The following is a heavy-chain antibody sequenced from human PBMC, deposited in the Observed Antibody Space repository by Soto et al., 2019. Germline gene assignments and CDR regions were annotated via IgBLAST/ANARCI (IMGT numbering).Heavy chain of an antibody. V-gene: IGHV4-38-2*02. D-gene: IGHD3-10*01. J-gene: IGHJ4*01. CDR3: AALWFGELAFNY. CDR1: GYSISSGYY. CDR2: VYHNGIM. Sequence: PSETLSLTCNVSGYSISSGYYWGWVRQAPGKGLEWLGSVYHNGIMFHNPSFQSRVTISVDTSKNQFSLNLRSVNAADTAVYYCAALWFGELAFNYWGHGILVTVSS.